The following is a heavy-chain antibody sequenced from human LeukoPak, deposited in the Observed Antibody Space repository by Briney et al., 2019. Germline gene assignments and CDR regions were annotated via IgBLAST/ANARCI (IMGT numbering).Heavy chain of an antibody. CDR1: GYTFTSYY. D-gene: IGHD3-22*01. V-gene: IGHV1-46*01. CDR3: ARDTGRYYYDSSGYSGY. J-gene: IGHJ4*02. CDR2: INPSGGST. Sequence: GASVKVSCKASGYTFTSYYTHWVRQAPGQGLEWMGIINPSGGSTSYAQKFQGRVTMTRDTSTSTVYMELSSLRSEDTAVYYCARDTGRYYYDSSGYSGYWGQGTLVTVSS.